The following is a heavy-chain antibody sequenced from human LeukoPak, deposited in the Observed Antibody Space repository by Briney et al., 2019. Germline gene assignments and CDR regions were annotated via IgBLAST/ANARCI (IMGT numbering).Heavy chain of an antibody. D-gene: IGHD3-10*01. J-gene: IGHJ6*02. Sequence: PSETLSLTCTVSGGSISSSSYYWGWIRQPPGRGLDWIGTNYYAGGTYYNPSLKSRVTISVDTSKDQFSLRLSSVTAADTAVYYCARGFGESEYYYCGMDVWGQGTTVTVSS. CDR3: ARGFGESEYYYCGMDV. CDR1: GGSISSSSYY. V-gene: IGHV4-39*01. CDR2: NYYAGGT.